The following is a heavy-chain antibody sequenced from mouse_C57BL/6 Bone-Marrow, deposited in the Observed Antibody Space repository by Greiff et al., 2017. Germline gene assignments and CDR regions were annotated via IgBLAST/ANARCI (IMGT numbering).Heavy chain of an antibody. V-gene: IGHV5-12*01. D-gene: IGHD3-3*01. J-gene: IGHJ4*01. CDR3: ARHETCLGAIDY. CDR2: ISNGGGST. Sequence: EVKVVESGGGLVQPGGSLKLSCAASGFTFSDYYMYWVRQTPEKRLEWVAYISNGGGSTYYPDTVKGRFTISRDKAKNTLYLQMSRLKSEDTAMYDCARHETCLGAIDYWGQGTSVIVAS. CDR1: GFTFSDYY.